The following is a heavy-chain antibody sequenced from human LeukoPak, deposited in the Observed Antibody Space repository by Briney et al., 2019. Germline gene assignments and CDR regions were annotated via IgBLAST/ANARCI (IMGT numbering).Heavy chain of an antibody. CDR2: ISAYNGNT. V-gene: IGHV1-18*01. Sequence: ASVKVSCKASGYTFTSYGISWVRQAPGQGLEWMGWISAYNGNTNYAQKLQGRVTMTTDTSTSTAYMELRSLRSDDTAVYYCARDLRRLRFLEWTGGLYGMDVWGQGTTVTVSS. CDR3: ARDLRRLRFLEWTGGLYGMDV. J-gene: IGHJ6*02. CDR1: GYTFTSYG. D-gene: IGHD3-3*01.